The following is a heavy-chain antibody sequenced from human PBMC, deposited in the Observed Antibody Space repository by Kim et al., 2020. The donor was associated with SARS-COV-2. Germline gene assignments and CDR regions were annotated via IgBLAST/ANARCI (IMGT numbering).Heavy chain of an antibody. CDR2: ISSSSYI. CDR3: ARDGQFLEWLSPWYYYYMDV. CDR1: GFTFSSYS. J-gene: IGHJ6*03. D-gene: IGHD3-3*01. V-gene: IGHV3-21*01. Sequence: GGSLRLSCAASGFTFSSYSMNWVRQAPGKGLEWVSSISSSSYIYYADSVKGRFTISRDNAKNSLYLQMNSLRAEDTAVYYCARDGQFLEWLSPWYYYYMDVWGRETTVTVS.